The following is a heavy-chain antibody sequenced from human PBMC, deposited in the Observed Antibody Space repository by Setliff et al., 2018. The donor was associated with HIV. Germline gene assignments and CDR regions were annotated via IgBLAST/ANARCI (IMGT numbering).Heavy chain of an antibody. J-gene: IGHJ4*02. D-gene: IGHD6-19*01. V-gene: IGHV4-59*01. CDR2: IYVYNSERT. Sequence: TLSLTCSVSGGSFSGYYWSWIRQPPGKGLEWIGYIYVYNSERTNYNPSLTSRVTISVDTSRNQFSLKLTSVAAADTAIYYCARAVNFDYWGRGTQVTVSS. CDR1: GGSFSGYY. CDR3: ARAVNFDY.